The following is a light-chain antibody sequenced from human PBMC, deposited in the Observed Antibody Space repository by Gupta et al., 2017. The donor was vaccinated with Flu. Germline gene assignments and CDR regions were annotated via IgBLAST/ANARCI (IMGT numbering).Light chain of an antibody. Sequence: DSATRPCRAGQSVSSNLAGYQQKPGQAPRLLIFCALTRATGIPARFSGSGSWTDFTLTNSSLQSEDFAVYYCQQYNNWPPLTFGQGTKVEI. J-gene: IGKJ1*01. CDR1: QSVSSN. CDR3: QQYNNWPPLT. CDR2: CAL. V-gene: IGKV3-15*01.